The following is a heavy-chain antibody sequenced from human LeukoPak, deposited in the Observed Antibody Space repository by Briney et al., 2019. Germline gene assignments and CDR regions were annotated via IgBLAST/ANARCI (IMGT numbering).Heavy chain of an antibody. CDR3: ARASRDGYNQNFDH. V-gene: IGHV5-51*01. CDR2: IYPGGSEI. Sequence: GESLKISCKGLGYSFSSYWNAWVRQRPGKGLEWMGIIYPGGSEIRYDPSFQGQVTISADSSTSTAYLQWSSLRASDTVMYYCARASRDGYNQNFDHWGQGTLVTVSS. J-gene: IGHJ4*02. D-gene: IGHD5-24*01. CDR1: GYSFSSYW.